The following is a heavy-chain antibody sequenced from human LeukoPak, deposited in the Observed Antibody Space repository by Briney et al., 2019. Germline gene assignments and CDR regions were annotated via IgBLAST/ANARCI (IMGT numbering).Heavy chain of an antibody. D-gene: IGHD3-10*01. CDR3: ARGGFGEESP. V-gene: IGHV4-39*07. CDR2: IYYSGST. Sequence: PSETLSLTCTVSGGSISSSSYYWGWIRQPPGKGLEWIGSIYYSGSTYYNPSLKSRVTISVDTSKNQFSLKLSSVTAADTAVYYCARGGFGEESPWGQGTLVTVSS. J-gene: IGHJ5*02. CDR1: GGSISSSSYY.